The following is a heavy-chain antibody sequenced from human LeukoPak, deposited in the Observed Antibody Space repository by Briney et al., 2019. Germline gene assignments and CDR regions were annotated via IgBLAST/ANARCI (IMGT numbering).Heavy chain of an antibody. CDR3: AKGAYYGDWEGWDFDL. Sequence: PGRSLRLSCXASGFTFXXXXXXXVRQAPGKGLEXXXXXXXDGSNKYYSDSVKGRFTISRDNSKNTLYLQMNSLRAEDTAVYYCAKGAYYGDWEGWDFDLWGRGTLVTVSS. D-gene: IGHD4-17*01. CDR1: GFTFXXXX. J-gene: IGHJ2*01. CDR2: XXXDGSNK. V-gene: IGHV3-30*18.